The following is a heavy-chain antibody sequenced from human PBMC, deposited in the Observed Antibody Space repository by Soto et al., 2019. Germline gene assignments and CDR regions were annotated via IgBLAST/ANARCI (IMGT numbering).Heavy chain of an antibody. Sequence: PGGSLRLSCAVTGFDFTTYAMHWVRQTPDKGLEWVAIIWFDGIKEFYAESVRGRFTISIDTSKNTVFLQMNNVRAEDTALYYCTRATFDVWGQGTTLTVPS. CDR3: TRATFDV. CDR2: IWFDGIKE. CDR1: GFDFTTYA. V-gene: IGHV3-33*01. J-gene: IGHJ6*02.